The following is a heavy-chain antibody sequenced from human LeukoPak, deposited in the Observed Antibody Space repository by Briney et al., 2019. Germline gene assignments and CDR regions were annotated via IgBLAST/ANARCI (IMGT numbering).Heavy chain of an antibody. CDR1: GFTFTSSA. CDR2: IVVGSGNT. Sequence: SVKVSCKASGFTFTSSAMQWVRQARGQRLEWIGWIVVGSGNTNYAQKFQERVTITRDMSTSTAYMELSSLRSEDTAVYYCAAGGPVLRYFDWLDLGSDYYYMDVWGKGTTVTISS. V-gene: IGHV1-58*02. J-gene: IGHJ6*03. D-gene: IGHD3-9*01. CDR3: AAGGPVLRYFDWLDLGSDYYYMDV.